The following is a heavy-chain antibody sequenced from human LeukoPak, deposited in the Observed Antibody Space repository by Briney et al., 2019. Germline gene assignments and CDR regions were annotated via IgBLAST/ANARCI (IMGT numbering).Heavy chain of an antibody. CDR3: ARDLGSGELWFGEFKHWFDP. V-gene: IGHV4-39*02. CDR2: IYYSGST. J-gene: IGHJ5*02. CDR1: GGSISSSTYY. D-gene: IGHD3-10*01. Sequence: SETLSLTCSVSGGSISSSTYYWGWIRQPPGKGLEWIGSIYYSGSTYYNPSLKSRVTISVDTSKNQFSLKLSSVTAADTAVYYCARDLGSGELWFGEFKHWFDPWGQGTLVTVSS.